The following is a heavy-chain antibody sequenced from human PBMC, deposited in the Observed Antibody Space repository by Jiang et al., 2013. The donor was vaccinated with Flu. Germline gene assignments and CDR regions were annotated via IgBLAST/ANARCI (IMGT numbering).Heavy chain of an antibody. D-gene: IGHD5/OR15-5a*01. CDR1: GDSVSSTIAA. J-gene: IGHJ4*02. CDR3: TRGGHGTTVSLFDS. Sequence: QTLSLTCAISGDSVSSTIAAWNWIRQSPSRGLEWLGRTYYRSKWYNDYAVSVKSRTTINPDTSKNQFSLQLNSVTAEDTAVYYCTRGGHGTTVSLFDSWGQGTLVTVSS. CDR2: TYYRSKWYN. V-gene: IGHV6-1*01.